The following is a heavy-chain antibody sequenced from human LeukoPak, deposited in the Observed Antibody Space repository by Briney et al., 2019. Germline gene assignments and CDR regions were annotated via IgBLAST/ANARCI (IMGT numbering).Heavy chain of an antibody. V-gene: IGHV3-23*01. CDR2: ISGSGGST. J-gene: IGHJ4*02. Sequence: GGSLRLSCAASGFTFSSYAMSWVRQAPGEGLEWVSAISGSGGSTYYADSVKGRFTISRDNSKNTLYLQMNSLRAEDTAVYYCAKVDVTMVRGVIMGYYFDYWGQGTLVTVSS. CDR1: GFTFSSYA. D-gene: IGHD3-10*01. CDR3: AKVDVTMVRGVIMGYYFDY.